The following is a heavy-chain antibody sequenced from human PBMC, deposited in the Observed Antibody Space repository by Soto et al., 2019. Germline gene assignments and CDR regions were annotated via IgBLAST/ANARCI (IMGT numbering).Heavy chain of an antibody. D-gene: IGHD1-26*01. CDR1: GFTFSFYS. CDR3: ASGRMGDY. CDR2: ISYDGSNK. Sequence: QVQLVESGGGGVQPGRSLGLSCTAPGFTFSFYSIHWGRPAPGEGLEWLAVISYDGSNKFYADSVKGRFTISRDNSKNTLYLQMNSLRAEDTAVYHCASGRMGDYWGQGTLVTVSS. J-gene: IGHJ4*02. V-gene: IGHV3-30-3*01.